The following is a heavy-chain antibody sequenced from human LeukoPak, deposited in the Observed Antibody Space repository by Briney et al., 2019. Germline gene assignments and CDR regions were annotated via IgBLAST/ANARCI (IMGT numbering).Heavy chain of an antibody. CDR1: GFTFSTYA. D-gene: IGHD4-23*01. J-gene: IGHJ4*02. V-gene: IGHV3-64*01. Sequence: GGSLRLSCAASGFTFSTYAMHWVRQAPGKGLEYVSSISSNGGGTYYANSVKGRFTISRDNSKNTLYLQMGSLRAEDMAVYYCARLYGGSDYWGQRTLVTVSS. CDR2: ISSNGGGT. CDR3: ARLYGGSDY.